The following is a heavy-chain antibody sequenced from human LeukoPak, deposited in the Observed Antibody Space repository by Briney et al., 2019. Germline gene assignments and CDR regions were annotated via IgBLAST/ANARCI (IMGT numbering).Heavy chain of an antibody. J-gene: IGHJ5*02. CDR3: AREDGDYWFDP. Sequence: SQTLSLTCTVSGGSISSGDYYWSWIRQPPGKGLEWIGYIYYSGSTYYNPSLKSRDTISVDTSKNQFSLKLSSVTAADTAVYYCAREDGDYWFDPWGQGTLVTVSS. CDR1: GGSISSGDYY. CDR2: IYYSGST. D-gene: IGHD4-17*01. V-gene: IGHV4-30-4*08.